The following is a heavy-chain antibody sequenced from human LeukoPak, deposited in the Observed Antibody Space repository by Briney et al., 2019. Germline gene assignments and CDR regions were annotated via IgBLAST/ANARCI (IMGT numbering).Heavy chain of an antibody. CDR2: ISYDGSNK. CDR1: GFTFSSYA. V-gene: IGHV3-30-3*01. Sequence: GRSLRLSCAASGFTFSSYAMHWVRQAPGKGLEWVAVISYDGSNKYYADSVKGRFTISRDNSKKTLYLQMNSLRAEDTAVCYCARVGYYASGPFSYFDYWGQGALVTVSS. CDR3: ARVGYYASGPFSYFDY. J-gene: IGHJ4*02. D-gene: IGHD3-10*01.